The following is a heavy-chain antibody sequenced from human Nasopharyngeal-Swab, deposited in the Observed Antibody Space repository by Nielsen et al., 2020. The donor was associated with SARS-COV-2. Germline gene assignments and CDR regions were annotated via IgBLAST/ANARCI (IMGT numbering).Heavy chain of an antibody. CDR2: IYYSGST. J-gene: IGHJ5*02. V-gene: IGHV4-61*01. CDR3: ARARGYCSSTSCYGHWFDP. D-gene: IGHD2-2*01. Sequence: SETPSLTCTVSGGSVSSGSYYWSWIRQPPGKGLEWIGYIYYSGSTNYNPSLKSRVTISVDTSKNQFSLKLSSVTAADTAVYYCARARGYCSSTSCYGHWFDPWGQGTLVTVSS. CDR1: GGSVSSGSYY.